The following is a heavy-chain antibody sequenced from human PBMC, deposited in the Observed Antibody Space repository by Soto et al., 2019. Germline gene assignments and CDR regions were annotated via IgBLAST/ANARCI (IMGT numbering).Heavy chain of an antibody. CDR1: GFTFSSYW. CDR2: IMSDGSGT. V-gene: IGHV3-74*01. D-gene: IGHD3-16*01. Sequence: EVQLVESGGGLVQPGGSLRLSCAASGFTFSSYWMHWVRQGAGEGLVLVSRIMSDGSGTTYADSVKGRFTISRDNAKNTLYLQMNRLRAEDTAVYHCARSRGSGGVEYNMDVWGQGTTVTVSS. J-gene: IGHJ6*02. CDR3: ARSRGSGGVEYNMDV.